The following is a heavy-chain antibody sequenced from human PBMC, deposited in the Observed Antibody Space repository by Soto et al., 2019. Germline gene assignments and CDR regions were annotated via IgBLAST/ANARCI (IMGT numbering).Heavy chain of an antibody. CDR2: IYYSGST. CDR1: GGSISSGGYY. Sequence: SETLSLTCTASGGSISSGGYYWSWIRQHPGKGLEWIGYIYYSGSTYYNPSLKSRVTISVDTSKNQFSLKLNSVTAADTAVYYCARVIAAANYFDYWGQGTLVTVSS. J-gene: IGHJ4*02. V-gene: IGHV4-31*03. CDR3: ARVIAAANYFDY. D-gene: IGHD6-13*01.